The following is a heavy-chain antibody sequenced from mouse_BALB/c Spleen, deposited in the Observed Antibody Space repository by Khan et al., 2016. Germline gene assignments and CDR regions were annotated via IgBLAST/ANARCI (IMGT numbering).Heavy chain of an antibody. CDR3: ARGTPFAS. CDR1: GYAFSGYW. CDR2: IYPGDGDT. J-gene: IGHJ3*01. V-gene: IGHV1-80*01. Sequence: QVQLQQSGAELVRPGSSVKISCKASGYAFSGYWMNWVKQRPGQGLEWIGQIYPGDGDTNSNGKFKGKAKLTADKSSSTAYMQLSSLTSEDSAVYFCARGTPFASWGQGTLVTVSA. D-gene: IGHD2-14*01.